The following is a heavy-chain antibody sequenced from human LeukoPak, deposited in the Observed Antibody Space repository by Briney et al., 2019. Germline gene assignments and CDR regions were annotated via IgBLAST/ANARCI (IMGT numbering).Heavy chain of an antibody. CDR1: GYTFTGYY. V-gene: IGHV1-2*02. Sequence: GASVKVSCKASGYTFTGYYMHWVRQAPGQGLEWMGWINPNSGDTNYAQKFQGRVTMTRDTSISTAYMELSRLRSDDTAVYYCARDRTRTGYSSGWYHDYWGQGTLVTVSP. CDR3: ARDRTRTGYSSGWYHDY. CDR2: INPNSGDT. J-gene: IGHJ4*02. D-gene: IGHD6-19*01.